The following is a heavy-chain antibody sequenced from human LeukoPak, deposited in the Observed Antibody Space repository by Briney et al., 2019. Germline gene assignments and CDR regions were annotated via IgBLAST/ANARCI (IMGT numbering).Heavy chain of an antibody. CDR2: IYYSGST. CDR3: ARHLYYYGSGSYYNYYYGMDV. CDR1: GGSISSSSYY. Sequence: PSETLSLTCTVSGGSISSSSYYWGWIRQPPGKGLEWIGSIYYSGSTYYNPSLKSRVTISVDTSKNQFSLKLSSVTAADTAVYYCARHLYYYGSGSYYNYYYGMDVWGQGTTVTVSS. V-gene: IGHV4-39*07. J-gene: IGHJ6*02. D-gene: IGHD3-10*01.